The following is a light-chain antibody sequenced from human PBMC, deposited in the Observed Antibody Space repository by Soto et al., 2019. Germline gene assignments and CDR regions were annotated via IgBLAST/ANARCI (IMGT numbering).Light chain of an antibody. V-gene: IGKV1-39*01. Sequence: IQVTQSPSSLSASLGGRVTITCRASHSISTFLNWYKQKPGKAPNLLIYGASTLQSGVPSRFSGSGSGTDFTLTISSLQPEDFATYFCQQSYSSPTFGQGTKVDIK. CDR3: QQSYSSPT. CDR2: GAS. J-gene: IGKJ1*01. CDR1: HSISTF.